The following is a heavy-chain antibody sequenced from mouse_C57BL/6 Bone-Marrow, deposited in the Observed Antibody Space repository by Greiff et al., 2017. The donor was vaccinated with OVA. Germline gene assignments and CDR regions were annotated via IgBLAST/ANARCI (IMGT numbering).Heavy chain of an antibody. Sequence: EVKLVESGGDLVKPGGSLKLSCAASGFTFSSYGMSWVRQTPDKRLAWVATISSGGSYTYYPDSVKGRFTISRDNAKTTLYLQMSSLESEATAMYYCARGAGEGYYFDYWGQGTTLTVSS. V-gene: IGHV5-6*01. CDR3: ARGAGEGYYFDY. CDR2: ISSGGSYT. J-gene: IGHJ2*01. CDR1: GFTFSSYG.